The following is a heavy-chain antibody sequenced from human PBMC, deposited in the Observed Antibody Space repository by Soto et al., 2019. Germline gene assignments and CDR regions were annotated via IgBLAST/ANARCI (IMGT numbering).Heavy chain of an antibody. V-gene: IGHV3-74*01. CDR2: INGDGSDT. J-gene: IGHJ4*02. Sequence: GGSLRLSCTASGFPFSTYWMHWVRQAPGKGLVWLSRINGDGSDTVYADSVKGRFTISRDNAKNTLYLQMKSLRAEDTAVYYCTRSITGFSYADSWGQGTLVTVSS. CDR3: TRSITGFSYADS. CDR1: GFPFSTYW. D-gene: IGHD2-2*01.